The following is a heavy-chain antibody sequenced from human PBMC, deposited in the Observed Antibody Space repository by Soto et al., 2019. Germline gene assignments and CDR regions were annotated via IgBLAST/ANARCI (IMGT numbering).Heavy chain of an antibody. CDR3: AKDHLRWYNYYYYGMDV. V-gene: IGHV3-30*18. D-gene: IGHD6-13*01. CDR1: GFTFSSYG. J-gene: IGHJ6*02. Sequence: QVQLVESGGGVVQPGRSLRLSCAASGFTFSSYGMHWVRQAPGKGLEWVAVLSYDGSNNYYADSVKGRFTISRDNSKNTLYLQMNSLRAEDTAVYYCAKDHLRWYNYYYYGMDVWGQGTTVTVSS. CDR2: LSYDGSNN.